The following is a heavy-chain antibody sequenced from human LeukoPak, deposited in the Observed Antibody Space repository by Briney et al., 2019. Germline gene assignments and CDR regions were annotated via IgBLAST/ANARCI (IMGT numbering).Heavy chain of an antibody. D-gene: IGHD4-17*01. CDR3: ARDLVTVTKGFDI. CDR1: ADSFSSHY. V-gene: IGHV4-59*11. CDR2: ISYIGST. Sequence: SETLSLTCAVSADSFSSHYWTWIRQPPGKGLEWIGYISYIGSTNYNPSLKSRVTTSIDTSKNQFSLKLTSMTAADTAVYYCARDLVTVTKGFDIWGQGTMVSVSS. J-gene: IGHJ3*02.